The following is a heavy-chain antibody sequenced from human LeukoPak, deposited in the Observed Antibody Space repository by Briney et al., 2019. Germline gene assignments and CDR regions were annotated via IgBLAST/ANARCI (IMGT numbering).Heavy chain of an antibody. J-gene: IGHJ3*02. Sequence: GGSLRLSCAASGFTFDDYAMHWVRQAPGKGLEWVSGISWNSGSIGYADSVKGRFTISRDNAKNSLYLQMNSLRAEDTALYYCAKPIEGITMIVVVPRAFDIWGQGTMVTVSS. CDR1: GFTFDDYA. CDR3: AKPIEGITMIVVVPRAFDI. CDR2: ISWNSGSI. D-gene: IGHD3-22*01. V-gene: IGHV3-9*01.